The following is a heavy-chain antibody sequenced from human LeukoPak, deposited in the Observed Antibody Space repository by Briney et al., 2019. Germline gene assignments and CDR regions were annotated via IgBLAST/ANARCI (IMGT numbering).Heavy chain of an antibody. CDR2: INHSGRT. CDR1: GGSFCGYY. V-gene: IGHV4-34*01. J-gene: IGHJ6*03. Sequence: SETLSLTCAVYGGSFCGYYWSGIRQPPGRGRGWIGEINHSGRTHYNTSLKSRVTTSVETSKNKFFLQLRPVTAAATAVYYCARGSSSPLSYYCMNVGGKGTTVTLSS. CDR3: ARGSSSPLSYYCMNV.